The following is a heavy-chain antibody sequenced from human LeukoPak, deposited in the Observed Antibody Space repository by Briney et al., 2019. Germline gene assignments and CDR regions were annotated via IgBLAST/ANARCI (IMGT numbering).Heavy chain of an antibody. D-gene: IGHD2-2*01. V-gene: IGHV1-2*02. CDR3: APGYCSSTTCLDVFDI. Sequence: GASVKVSCKASGYTFTGYYMHWVRQAPGQGLEWMGWINPNSGDTKYAQNFQGRVTMTRDTSISTVYMELTRLRSDDTALYYCAPGYCSSTTCLDVFDIWGQGTMVTVSS. CDR1: GYTFTGYY. CDR2: INPNSGDT. J-gene: IGHJ3*02.